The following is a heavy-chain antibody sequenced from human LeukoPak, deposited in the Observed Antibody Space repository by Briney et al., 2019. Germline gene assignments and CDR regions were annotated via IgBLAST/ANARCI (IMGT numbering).Heavy chain of an antibody. Sequence: ASVKVSCKASGYTFTDYYMHWVRQAPGQGLEWMGWINPNSGGTNYAQKFQGRVTITRDTSINTAYMELSRLKSDDKAVYYCARRSRDLHDAFDIWGQGTMVTVAS. D-gene: IGHD4-11*01. CDR1: GYTFTDYY. V-gene: IGHV1-2*02. J-gene: IGHJ3*02. CDR3: ARRSRDLHDAFDI. CDR2: INPNSGGT.